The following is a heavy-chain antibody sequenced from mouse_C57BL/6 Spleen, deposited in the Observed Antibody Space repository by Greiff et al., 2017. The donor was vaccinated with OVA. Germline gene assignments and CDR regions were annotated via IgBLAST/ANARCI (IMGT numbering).Heavy chain of an antibody. Sequence: QVQLKQPGTELVKPGASVKLSCKASGYTFTSYWMHWVKQRPGQGLEWIGNINPSNGGTNYNEKFKSKATLTVDKSSSTAYMQLSSLTSEDSAVYDCARKGSSYPYYFDYWGQGTTVTVSS. CDR2: INPSNGGT. CDR1: GYTFTSYW. J-gene: IGHJ2*01. CDR3: ARKGSSYPYYFDY. V-gene: IGHV1-53*01. D-gene: IGHD1-1*01.